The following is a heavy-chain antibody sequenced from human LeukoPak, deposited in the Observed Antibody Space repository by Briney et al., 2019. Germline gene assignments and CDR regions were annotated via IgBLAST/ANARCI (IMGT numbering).Heavy chain of an antibody. Sequence: ASVKVSCKASGYTFTNYYMHWVRQAPGQGLEWVGIINPSGGSTSYAQKFQGRVTITADESTSTAYMELSSLRSEDTAVYYCARKMWASPVSSSWYGVGAFDIWGQGTMVTDSS. CDR3: ARKMWASPVSSSWYGVGAFDI. V-gene: IGHV1-46*01. CDR2: INPSGGST. J-gene: IGHJ3*02. D-gene: IGHD6-13*01. CDR1: GYTFTNYY.